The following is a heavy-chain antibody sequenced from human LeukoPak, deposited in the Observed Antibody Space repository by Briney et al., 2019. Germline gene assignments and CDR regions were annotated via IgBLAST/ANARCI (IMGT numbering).Heavy chain of an antibody. CDR3: ARDFDVQGRYYCGMDV. CDR1: GFTFSSYW. V-gene: IGHV3-74*01. CDR2: INSDGSST. Sequence: GGSLRLSCAASGFTFSSYWMHWVRQAPGKGLVWVSRINSDGSSTNYADSVKGRFTISRDNAKNTLYLQMNSLRAEDTAVYYCARDFDVQGRYYCGMDVWGQGTTVTVSS. J-gene: IGHJ6*02. D-gene: IGHD3-10*01.